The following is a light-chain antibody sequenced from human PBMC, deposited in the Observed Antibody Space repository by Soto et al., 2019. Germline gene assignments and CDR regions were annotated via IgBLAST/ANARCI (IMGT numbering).Light chain of an antibody. J-gene: IGKJ1*01. CDR2: QAS. CDR3: HQHSPRAQP. CDR1: QSIRNW. V-gene: IGKV1-5*03. Sequence: ASQSIRNWLAWYQQKPGKAPKLLIHQASTLQSGVPSRFSGSVSGTEFTRNLSSPPPSAFPPYHCHQHSPRAQPFGEGTKVDIK.